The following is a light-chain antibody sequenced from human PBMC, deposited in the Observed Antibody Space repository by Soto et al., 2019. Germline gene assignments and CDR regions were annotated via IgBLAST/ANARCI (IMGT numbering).Light chain of an antibody. J-gene: IGKJ1*01. CDR1: QTISTY. Sequence: IQMTQSPSSLSASVGDRVTITCRASQTISTYLHWYQQKAGEAPKLLIYAASNLQGGVPSRFSGSGSGADLTLTINSLQPEDFATYYCQQGYSTPWTFGQGTKVDIK. CDR3: QQGYSTPWT. V-gene: IGKV1-39*01. CDR2: AAS.